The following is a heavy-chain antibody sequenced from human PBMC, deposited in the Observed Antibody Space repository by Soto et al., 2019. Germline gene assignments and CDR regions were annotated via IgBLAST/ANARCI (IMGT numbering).Heavy chain of an antibody. CDR1: GVSFSGYA. V-gene: IGHV1-69*13. CDR2: IMPLFGKP. D-gene: IGHD2-2*01. CDR3: ASASSTSWLYYFDY. J-gene: IGHJ4*02. Sequence: SVKVSCKASGVSFSGYAFSWVRQAPGQGLEWMGGIMPLFGKPDYAQKFQGRVTITADESTSTTYMELSSLRSEDTALYFCASASSTSWLYYFDYWGQGTRVTVS.